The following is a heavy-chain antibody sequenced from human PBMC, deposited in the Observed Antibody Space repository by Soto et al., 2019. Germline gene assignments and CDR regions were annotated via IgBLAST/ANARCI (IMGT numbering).Heavy chain of an antibody. Sequence: SETLSLTCAISGDSVSSNSVTWNWIRQSPSRGLEWLGRTYYRSKWYNDYAVSVKSRITINPDTSKNQFSLQLNSVTPEDTAVYYCARVSGPFSVRDAFDIWGQGTMVTVS. CDR3: ARVSGPFSVRDAFDI. CDR2: TYYRSKWYN. CDR1: GDSVSSNSVT. J-gene: IGHJ3*02. D-gene: IGHD1-1*01. V-gene: IGHV6-1*01.